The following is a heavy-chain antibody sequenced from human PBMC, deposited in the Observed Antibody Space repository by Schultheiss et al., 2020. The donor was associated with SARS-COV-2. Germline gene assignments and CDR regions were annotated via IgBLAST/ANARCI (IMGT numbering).Heavy chain of an antibody. CDR3: ARKRVGLGSWDNWFDP. V-gene: IGHV4-38-2*02. Sequence: SETLSLTCTVSGYSISSGYYWGWVRQSPERGLEWIGTIHYSGSTFYNPSLKSRVKISVDTSKTQFSLNLRSVTAADTAVYYCARKRVGLGSWDNWFDPWGQGTQVTVSS. CDR1: GYSISSGYY. CDR2: IHYSGST. D-gene: IGHD6-13*01. J-gene: IGHJ5*02.